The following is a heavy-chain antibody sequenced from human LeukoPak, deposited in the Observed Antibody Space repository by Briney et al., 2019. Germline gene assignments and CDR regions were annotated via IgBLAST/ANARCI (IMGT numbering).Heavy chain of an antibody. D-gene: IGHD5-24*01. V-gene: IGHV4-38-2*01. J-gene: IGHJ3*02. Sequence: PSETLSLTCAVSGYSISSGYYWGWIRQPPGKGLEWIGSIYHSGSTYYNPSLKSRVTISVDTSKNQFSLKLSSVTAADTAVYYCARLRMATLELGYAFDIWGQGTMVTVSS. CDR3: ARLRMATLELGYAFDI. CDR2: IYHSGST. CDR1: GYSISSGYY.